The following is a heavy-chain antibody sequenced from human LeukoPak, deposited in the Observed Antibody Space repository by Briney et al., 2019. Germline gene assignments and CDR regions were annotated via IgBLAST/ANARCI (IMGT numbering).Heavy chain of an antibody. CDR3: ARDWGSIKVIADY. CDR1: GYTFTSYG. J-gene: IGHJ4*02. D-gene: IGHD7-27*01. Sequence: ASVNVSCKATGYTFTSYGISGVRQAPGQGLEWMGWISTNSDNTNYAQKLQGRVTMTTDTSTSTAYMELRSLRSDDTALYFCARDWGSIKVIADYWGQGTLVTVSS. V-gene: IGHV1-18*01. CDR2: ISTNSDNT.